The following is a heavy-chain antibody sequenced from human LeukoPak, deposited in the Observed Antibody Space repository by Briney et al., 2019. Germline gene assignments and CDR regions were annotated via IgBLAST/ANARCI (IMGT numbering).Heavy chain of an antibody. CDR2: IYSGGST. Sequence: GGSLRLSCAASGFTVSSNYMSLVRQAPGKGLEWVSVIYSGGSTYYADSVKGRFTISRHNSKNTLYLQMNSLRAEDTAVYYCASSVPAVAVDYWGQGTLVTVSS. V-gene: IGHV3-53*04. D-gene: IGHD6-19*01. J-gene: IGHJ4*02. CDR3: ASSVPAVAVDY. CDR1: GFTVSSNY.